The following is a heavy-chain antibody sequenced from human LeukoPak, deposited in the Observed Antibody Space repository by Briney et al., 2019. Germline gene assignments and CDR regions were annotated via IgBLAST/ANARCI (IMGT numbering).Heavy chain of an antibody. D-gene: IGHD5-24*01. Sequence: SETLSLTCTVSGGSISGYYWSWIRHPQGQGLGLIGNVYYSGSTNYNPSLKSRVTISVDTSKNQFSLKLSSVTAADTAVYYCARVGPTEMATNGNYYYYKDGWGKGTTVTVSS. V-gene: IGHV4-59*13. J-gene: IGHJ6*03. CDR2: VYYSGST. CDR3: ARVGPTEMATNGNYYYYKDG. CDR1: GGSISGYY.